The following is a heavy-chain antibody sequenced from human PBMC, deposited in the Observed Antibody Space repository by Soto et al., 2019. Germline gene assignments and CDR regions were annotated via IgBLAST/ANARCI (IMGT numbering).Heavy chain of an antibody. CDR2: ISGSGGST. CDR1: GLTFSSYA. V-gene: IGHV3-23*01. Sequence: GGSLRLSCAASGLTFSSYAMSWVRQAPGKGLEWVSAISGSGGSTYYADSVKGRFTISRDNSKNTLYLQMNSLRAEDTAVYYCAKDLGYCSSTSCYANYFDYWGQGTLVTVSS. D-gene: IGHD2-2*01. CDR3: AKDLGYCSSTSCYANYFDY. J-gene: IGHJ4*02.